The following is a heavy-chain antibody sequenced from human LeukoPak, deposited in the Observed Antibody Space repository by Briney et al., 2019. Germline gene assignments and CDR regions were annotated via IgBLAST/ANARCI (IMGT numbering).Heavy chain of an antibody. Sequence: PSETLSLTRTVSGGSITNYYWGWTRQLPGKGLEWIGYIHASGRTGYNPSLKSRVSMSVDTSKNQFSLGLSSVTAADTAIYYCPRHTRYGDYNPYDIWGQGTMVTVSS. CDR2: IHASGRT. D-gene: IGHD4-17*01. J-gene: IGHJ3*02. CDR1: GGSITNYY. V-gene: IGHV4-4*09. CDR3: PRHTRYGDYNPYDI.